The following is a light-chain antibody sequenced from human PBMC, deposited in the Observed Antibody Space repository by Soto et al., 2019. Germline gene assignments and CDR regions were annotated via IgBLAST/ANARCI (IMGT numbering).Light chain of an antibody. V-gene: IGLV2-23*02. CDR3: CSYAYSTTFV. Sequence: QSALTQPASVSGSPGQSITISCTGSSSDVGRFNFVSWYQQHTGKAPKRLIYEVIKRPSGVSSRFSASRSGNTASLTISGLQAEDEADYYCCSYAYSTTFVFGTGTKVTVL. CDR2: EVI. J-gene: IGLJ1*01. CDR1: SSDVGRFNF.